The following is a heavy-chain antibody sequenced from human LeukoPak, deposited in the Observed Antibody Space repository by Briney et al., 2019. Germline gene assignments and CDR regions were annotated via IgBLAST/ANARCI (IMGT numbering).Heavy chain of an antibody. Sequence: GRSLRLSCAASGFSFDDYAMHWVRQAPGKGLEWVSGISWNSGNIAYADSVKGRFIISRDNAKNSLFLQMNSLRTEDTALYYCAKSGDSSYWYYFANWGQGTLVPVSS. CDR1: GFSFDDYA. D-gene: IGHD6-13*01. CDR3: AKSGDSSYWYYFAN. CDR2: ISWNSGNI. V-gene: IGHV3-9*01. J-gene: IGHJ4*02.